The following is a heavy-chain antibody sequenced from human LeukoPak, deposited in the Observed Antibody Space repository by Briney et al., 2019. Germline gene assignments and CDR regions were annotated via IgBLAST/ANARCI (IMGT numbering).Heavy chain of an antibody. CDR1: GLTFSSYS. V-gene: IGHV3-48*04. CDR3: ARDKWELPYYFDY. D-gene: IGHD1-26*01. J-gene: IGHJ4*02. Sequence: GGSLRLSCAASGLTFSSYSMNWVRQAPGKGLEWVSYISSSSSTIYYADSVKGRFTISRDNAKNSLYLQMNSLRAEDTAVYYCARDKWELPYYFDYWGQGTLVTVSS. CDR2: ISSSSSTI.